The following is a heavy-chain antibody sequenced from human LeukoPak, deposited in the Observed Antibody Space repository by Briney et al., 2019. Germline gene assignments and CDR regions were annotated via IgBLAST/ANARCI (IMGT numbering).Heavy chain of an antibody. CDR3: ARGEVRNLENSYGHRLDY. J-gene: IGHJ4*02. CDR1: GGTFSSYP. V-gene: IGHV1-69*01. CDR2: IISIFGTA. D-gene: IGHD5-18*01. Sequence: SSVKVSCKASGGTFSSYPISWVRQAPGQGLEWMGGIISIFGTANYAQKFQGRVTITADESTSTAYMELSSLRSEDTALYYCARGEVRNLENSYGHRLDYWGQGTLVTVSS.